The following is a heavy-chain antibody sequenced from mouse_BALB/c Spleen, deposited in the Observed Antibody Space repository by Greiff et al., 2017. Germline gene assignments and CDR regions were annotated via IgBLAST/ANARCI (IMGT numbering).Heavy chain of an antibody. CDR3: ARSGPSRYYAMDY. J-gene: IGHJ4*01. CDR2: INPSTGYT. D-gene: IGHD3-2*02. CDR1: GYTFTSYW. Sequence: VQLQQSGAELAKPGASVKMSCKASGYTFTSYWMHWVKQRPGQGLEWIGYINPSTGYTEYNQKFKDKATLTADKSSSTAYMQLSSLTSEDSAVYYCARSGPSRYYAMDYWGQGTSVTVSS. V-gene: IGHV1-7*01.